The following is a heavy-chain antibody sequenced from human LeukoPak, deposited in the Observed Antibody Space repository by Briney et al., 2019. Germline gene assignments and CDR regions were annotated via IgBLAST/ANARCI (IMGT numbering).Heavy chain of an antibody. CDR2: INPNSGGT. Sequence: ASVTVSCKASGYTFTGYYIHWVRQAPGQGLEWMGWINPNSGGTNYAQKFQGRVTMTRDTSISTAYMGLSRLRSDDTAVYFCARRCDTSSYYTYYFDYWGQGTLVTVSS. CDR3: ARRCDTSSYYTYYFDY. CDR1: GYTFTGYY. D-gene: IGHD3-22*01. J-gene: IGHJ4*02. V-gene: IGHV1-2*02.